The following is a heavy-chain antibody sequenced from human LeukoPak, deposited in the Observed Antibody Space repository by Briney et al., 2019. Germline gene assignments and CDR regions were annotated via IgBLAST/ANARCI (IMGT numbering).Heavy chain of an antibody. CDR1: GYIFTSYG. D-gene: IGHD6-13*01. CDR3: ARDRRYSSSWYASSGAEYFQH. J-gene: IGHJ1*01. Sequence: ASVKVSCKPSGYIFTSYGLSWVRQAPGQGLEWMGWISAYNGNTNYAQKLQGRVTMTTDTSTSTAYMELRSLRSDDTAVYYCARDRRYSSSWYASSGAEYFQHWGQGTLVTVSS. V-gene: IGHV1-18*01. CDR2: ISAYNGNT.